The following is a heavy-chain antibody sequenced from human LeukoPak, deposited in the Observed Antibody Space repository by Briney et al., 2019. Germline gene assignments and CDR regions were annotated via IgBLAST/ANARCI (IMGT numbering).Heavy chain of an antibody. CDR2: INPSGGST. CDR1: GYTFTSYY. V-gene: IGHV1-46*01. J-gene: IGHJ4*02. CDR3: ARDYLKVVVAGTAPSAGHMDY. D-gene: IGHD2-15*01. Sequence: ASVKVSCTASGYTFTSYYMHRVRQAPGQGLEWTGIINPSGGSTSYAQKFQGRVTMTRDTSSSTVYMELSSLRSEDMAVYYCARDYLKVVVAGTAPSAGHMDYWGQGTLVTVSS.